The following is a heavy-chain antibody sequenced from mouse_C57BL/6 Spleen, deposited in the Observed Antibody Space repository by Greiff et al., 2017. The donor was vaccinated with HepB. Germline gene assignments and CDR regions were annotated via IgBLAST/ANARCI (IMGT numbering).Heavy chain of an antibody. CDR2: INYDGSST. Sequence: EVKLVESEGGLVQPGSSMKLSCTASGFTFSDYYMAWVRQVPEKGLEWVANINYDGSSTYYLDSLKSRFIISRDNAKNILYLQMSSLKSEDTATYYCARDGGGYHWYFDVWGTGTTVTVSS. J-gene: IGHJ1*03. D-gene: IGHD2-2*01. CDR1: GFTFSDYY. V-gene: IGHV5-16*01. CDR3: ARDGGGYHWYFDV.